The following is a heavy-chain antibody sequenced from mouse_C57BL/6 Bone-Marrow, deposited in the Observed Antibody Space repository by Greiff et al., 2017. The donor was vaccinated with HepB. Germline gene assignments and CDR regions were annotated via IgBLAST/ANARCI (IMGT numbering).Heavy chain of an antibody. CDR3: ARYYYGSSYYFDY. D-gene: IGHD1-1*01. Sequence: QVQLKESGPELVKPGASVKISCKASGYAFSCSWMNWVKQRPGKGLEWIGRIYPGDGDTNYNGKFKGKATLTADKSSSTAYMQLSSLTSEDSAVYFCARYYYGSSYYFDYWGQGTTLTVSS. CDR2: IYPGDGDT. CDR1: GYAFSCSW. J-gene: IGHJ2*01. V-gene: IGHV1-82*01.